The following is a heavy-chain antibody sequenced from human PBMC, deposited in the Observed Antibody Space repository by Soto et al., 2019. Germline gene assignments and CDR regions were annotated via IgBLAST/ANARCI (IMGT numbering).Heavy chain of an antibody. Sequence: SVKVSCKASGGTFSSYAISWVRQAPGRGLEWMGGIIPIFGTANYAQKFQGRVTITADESTSTAYMELSSLRSEDTAVYYCGCNGYYGSGSYYSDYWGQGTLVTVSS. CDR3: GCNGYYGSGSYYSDY. CDR1: GGTFSSYA. J-gene: IGHJ4*02. CDR2: IIPIFGTA. D-gene: IGHD3-10*01. V-gene: IGHV1-69*13.